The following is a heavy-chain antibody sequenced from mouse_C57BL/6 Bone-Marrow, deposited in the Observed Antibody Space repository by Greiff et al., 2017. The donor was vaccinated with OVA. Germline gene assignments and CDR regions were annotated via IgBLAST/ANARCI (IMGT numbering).Heavy chain of an antibody. CDR1: GYTFTDYE. D-gene: IGHD1-1*01. CDR3: TRGGSSEFAY. CDR2: IDPETGGT. Sequence: VQLQQSGAELVRPGASVTLSCKASGYTFTDYEMHWVKQTPVHGLEWIGAIDPETGGTAYNQKVKGKAILTADKSSSTAYMELRSLTSEDSAVYYCTRGGSSEFAYWGQGTLVTVSA. J-gene: IGHJ3*01. V-gene: IGHV1-15*01.